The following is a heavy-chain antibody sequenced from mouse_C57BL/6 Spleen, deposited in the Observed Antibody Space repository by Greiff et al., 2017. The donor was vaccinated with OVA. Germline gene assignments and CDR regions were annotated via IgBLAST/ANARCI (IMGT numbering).Heavy chain of an antibody. CDR2: IYPGDGDT. V-gene: IGHV1-82*01. D-gene: IGHD2-13*01. Sequence: QVQLKESGPELVKPGASVKISCKASGYAFSSSWMNWVKQRPGKGLEWIGRIYPGDGDTNYNGKFKGKATLTADKSSSTAYMQLSSLTSEDSAVYFCARAEGDGGFDCWGGGTTVTVCS. CDR1: GYAFSSSW. CDR3: ARAEGDGGFDC. J-gene: IGHJ1*01.